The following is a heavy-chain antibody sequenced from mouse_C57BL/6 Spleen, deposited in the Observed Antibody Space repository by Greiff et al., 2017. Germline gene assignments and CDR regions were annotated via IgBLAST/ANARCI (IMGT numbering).Heavy chain of an antibody. V-gene: IGHV1-52*01. J-gene: IGHJ1*03. Sequence: QVQLQQPGAELVRPGSSVKLSCKASGYTFTSYWMHWVKQRPIQGLEWIGNIDPSDSETHYNQKFKDKATLTADKSSSTAYMQLSSLTSEDSAVYDGARDYGSSYGYFDGWGTGTTVTVSS. D-gene: IGHD1-1*01. CDR1: GYTFTSYW. CDR3: ARDYGSSYGYFDG. CDR2: IDPSDSET.